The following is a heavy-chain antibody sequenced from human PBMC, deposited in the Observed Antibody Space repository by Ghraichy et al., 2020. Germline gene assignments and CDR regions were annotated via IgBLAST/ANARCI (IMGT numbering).Heavy chain of an antibody. CDR1: GYTFTSYG. V-gene: IGHV1-18*01. CDR2: ISAYNGNT. Sequence: ASVKVSCKASGYTFTSYGISWVRQAPGQGLEWMGWISAYNGNTNYAQKLQGRVTMTTDTSTSTAYMELRSLRSDDTAVYYCAITYYDYVWGSYRHYYYYMDVWGKGTTVTVSS. J-gene: IGHJ6*03. D-gene: IGHD3-16*02. CDR3: AITYYDYVWGSYRHYYYYMDV.